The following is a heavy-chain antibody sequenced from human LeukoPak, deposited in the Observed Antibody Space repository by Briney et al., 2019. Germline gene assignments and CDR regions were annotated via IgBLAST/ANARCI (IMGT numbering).Heavy chain of an antibody. CDR1: GGSISSYY. Sequence: SSETLSLTCTVSGGSISSYYWSWIRQPPGKGLEWIGEINHSGSTNYNPSLKSRVTISVDTSKNQFSLKLSSVTAADTAVYYCARSGFGEYGTNGWFDPWGQGTLVTVSS. J-gene: IGHJ5*02. D-gene: IGHD3-10*01. V-gene: IGHV4-34*01. CDR3: ARSGFGEYGTNGWFDP. CDR2: INHSGST.